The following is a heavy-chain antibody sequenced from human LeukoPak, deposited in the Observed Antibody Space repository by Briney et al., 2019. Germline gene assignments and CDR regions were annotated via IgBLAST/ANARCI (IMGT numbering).Heavy chain of an antibody. Sequence: GASVEVSCKASGYTFTSYYMHWVRQAPGQGLEWMGIINPSGGSTSYAQKFQGSVTMTRDTSTSTVYMELSSLRSEDTAVYYCARGELSGYDWECWFDPWGQGTLVTVSS. V-gene: IGHV1-46*01. CDR2: INPSGGST. CDR3: ARGELSGYDWECWFDP. J-gene: IGHJ5*02. CDR1: GYTFTSYY. D-gene: IGHD5-12*01.